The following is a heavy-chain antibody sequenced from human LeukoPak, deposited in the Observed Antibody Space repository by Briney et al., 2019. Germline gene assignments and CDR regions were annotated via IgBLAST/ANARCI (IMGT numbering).Heavy chain of an antibody. V-gene: IGHV3-21*01. CDR2: ISSSSSYI. CDR3: ARDRGEVVDY. Sequence: PGGSLRLSYAASGFTFSSYSMNWVRQAPGKGLEWVSSISSSSSYIYYADSVKGRFTISRDNAKNSLYLQMNSLRAEDTAVYYCARDRGEVVDYWGQGTLVTVSS. D-gene: IGHD2-21*01. CDR1: GFTFSSYS. J-gene: IGHJ4*02.